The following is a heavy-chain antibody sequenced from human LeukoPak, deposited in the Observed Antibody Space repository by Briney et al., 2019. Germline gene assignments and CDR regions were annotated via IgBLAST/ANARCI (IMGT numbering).Heavy chain of an antibody. V-gene: IGHV1-8*02. J-gene: IGHJ4*02. CDR2: MNPNSGNT. D-gene: IGHD2-2*01. CDR1: GYTFTNYG. Sequence: EASVKVSCKASGYTFTNYGINWVRQATGQGLEWMGWMNPNSGNTGYAQKFQGRVTITRNTSITTAYMELSSLRSEDTAVYYCARGVRMDCSSTSCYSFDSWGQGTLVTVSS. CDR3: ARGVRMDCSSTSCYSFDS.